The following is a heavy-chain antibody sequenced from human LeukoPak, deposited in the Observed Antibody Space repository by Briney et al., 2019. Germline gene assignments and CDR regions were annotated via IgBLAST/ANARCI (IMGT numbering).Heavy chain of an antibody. Sequence: SETLSLTCTVSGGSISSYYWSWIRQPPGKGLEWIGYVYYSGSTNYNPSLKSRVTISVDTSTNQFSLKLSSVTAADTAVYYCARDDFWSGMDVWGKGTTVTVSS. CDR3: ARDDFWSGMDV. D-gene: IGHD3-3*01. V-gene: IGHV4-59*01. CDR1: GGSISSYY. J-gene: IGHJ6*04. CDR2: VYYSGST.